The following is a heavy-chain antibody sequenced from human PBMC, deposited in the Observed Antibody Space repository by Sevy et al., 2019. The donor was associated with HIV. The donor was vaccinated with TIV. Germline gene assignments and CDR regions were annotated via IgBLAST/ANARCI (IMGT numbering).Heavy chain of an antibody. D-gene: IGHD1-26*01. CDR1: GGSISSSSYY. J-gene: IGHJ3*02. CDR2: IYYSGST. Sequence: SETLSLTCTVSGGSISSSSYYWGWIRQPPGKGLEWIGSIYYSGSTYYNPSLKSRVTISVDTSKNQFSLKLSSVTAADTAVYYCARHRGIVGATTSPFHIWGQGTMVTVSS. CDR3: ARHRGIVGATTSPFHI. V-gene: IGHV4-39*01.